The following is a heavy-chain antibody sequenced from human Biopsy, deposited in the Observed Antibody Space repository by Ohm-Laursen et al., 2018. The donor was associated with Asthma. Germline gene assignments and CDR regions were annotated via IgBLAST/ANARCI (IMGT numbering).Heavy chain of an antibody. CDR2: IEHDGTEK. V-gene: IGHV3-7*01. CDR1: GFTFGDYW. CDR3: ARTFHFWSPYHAEHYQL. Sequence: SLRLSCSASGFTFGDYWMSWVRQVPGKGLEWVANIEHDGTEKNHVDSLKGRFTISRDNAKNSLYLQMNSLRAEDTAVYYCARTFHFWSPYHAEHYQLWGQGTLVTVPS. D-gene: IGHD3-3*02. J-gene: IGHJ1*01.